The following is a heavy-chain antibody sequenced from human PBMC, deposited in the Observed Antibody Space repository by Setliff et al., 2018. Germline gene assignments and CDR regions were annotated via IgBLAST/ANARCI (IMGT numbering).Heavy chain of an antibody. CDR1: GGSFTTYF. J-gene: IGHJ6*02. CDR3: ARDRTAYTYGLDV. CDR2: INHRGST. V-gene: IGHV4-34*01. D-gene: IGHD3-16*01. Sequence: SETLSLTCAVYGGSFTTYFWSWIRQPPGKGLEWIGEINHRGSTNYSPSLRSRVTMSVDTSKKQLSLKLSSVTAADTAVYYCARDRTAYTYGLDVWGQGTTVTVSS.